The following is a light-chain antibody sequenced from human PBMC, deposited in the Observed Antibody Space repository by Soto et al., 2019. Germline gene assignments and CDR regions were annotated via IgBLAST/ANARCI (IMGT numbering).Light chain of an antibody. Sequence: EIVMTQSPATLSVSPGERATLSCRASQSVTRDFAWYQQRPGQAPRLLIHGASARATGIPTRFSGSGSGTGFTLTISSLQSEDFGVYYCQQYNKWPLTFGEGTRLEIK. J-gene: IGKJ5*01. CDR2: GAS. CDR3: QQYNKWPLT. V-gene: IGKV3-15*01. CDR1: QSVTRD.